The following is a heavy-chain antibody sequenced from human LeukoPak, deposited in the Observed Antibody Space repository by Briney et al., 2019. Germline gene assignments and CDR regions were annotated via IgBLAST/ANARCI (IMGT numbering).Heavy chain of an antibody. D-gene: IGHD3-16*01. V-gene: IGHV3-23*01. J-gene: IGHJ4*02. CDR1: GLTFSNSA. CDR3: ATWGHVEY. CDR2: ISGASGKS. Sequence: GGALRLSCAASGLTFSNSAMSWVRQAPGKGLEGVSMISGASGKSYSADSVKGRFTVSRDDSKNTLFLQMNSLRVDDTAVYYCATWGHVEYWGQGTQVTVSS.